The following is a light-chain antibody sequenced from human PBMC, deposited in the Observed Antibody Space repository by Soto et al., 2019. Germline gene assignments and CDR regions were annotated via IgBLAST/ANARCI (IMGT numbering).Light chain of an antibody. CDR1: QSVSSSY. V-gene: IGKV3-20*01. CDR2: GAS. CDR3: QQYGSSPRLT. Sequence: EIVLTQSPGTLSLSPGERATLSCRASQSVSSSYLAWYQQKPGQAPRLLIYGASSRATGIPDRFSGSGSGTDFTLTISRLEPEDFAVYYCQQYGSSPRLTFGGGTKAEIQ. J-gene: IGKJ4*01.